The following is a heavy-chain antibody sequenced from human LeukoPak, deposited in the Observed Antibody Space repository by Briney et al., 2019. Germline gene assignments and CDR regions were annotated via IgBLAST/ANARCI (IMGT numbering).Heavy chain of an antibody. Sequence: GGSLRLSCAASGFTFSSYSMNWVRPAPGKGLEWVSYISGSSSTIYYADSVKGRFTISRDNAKNSLSLQMNSLRAEDTAVYYCARRFAPGSGSHTPTSDCWGQGTLVTVSS. V-gene: IGHV3-48*01. CDR3: ARRFAPGSGSHTPTSDC. CDR1: GFTFSSYS. D-gene: IGHD3-10*01. CDR2: ISGSSSTI. J-gene: IGHJ4*02.